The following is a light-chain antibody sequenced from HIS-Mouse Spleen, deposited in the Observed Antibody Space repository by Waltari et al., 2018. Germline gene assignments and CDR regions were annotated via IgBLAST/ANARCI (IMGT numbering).Light chain of an antibody. CDR2: GAS. V-gene: IGKV3-20*01. CDR3: QQYGSSPMYT. CDR1: QSVSSSY. Sequence: ETVLTQSPGTLSLSPGERATLSCRAGQSVSSSYLAWYQQKPGQAPRLLIYGASSRATGIPDRFSGSGSGTDFTLTISRLEPEDFAVYYCQQYGSSPMYTFGQGTKLEIK. J-gene: IGKJ2*01.